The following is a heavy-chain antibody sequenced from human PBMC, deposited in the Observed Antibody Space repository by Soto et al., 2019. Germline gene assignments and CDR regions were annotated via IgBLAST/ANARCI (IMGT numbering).Heavy chain of an antibody. Sequence: QVQLVQSGAEVKKPGSSVKVSCKASGGTFSSYAISWVRQAPGQGLEWMGGIIPIFGTANYAQKFQGRVTITADESTSTAYMELSSLRSEDTAVYYCASGYCISTSCYAASIDYWGQGTLVTVSS. CDR3: ASGYCISTSCYAASIDY. CDR1: GGTFSSYA. CDR2: IIPIFGTA. D-gene: IGHD2-2*03. J-gene: IGHJ4*02. V-gene: IGHV1-69*12.